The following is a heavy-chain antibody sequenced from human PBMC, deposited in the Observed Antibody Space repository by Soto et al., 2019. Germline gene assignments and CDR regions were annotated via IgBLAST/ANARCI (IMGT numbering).Heavy chain of an antibody. D-gene: IGHD5-12*01. V-gene: IGHV1-69*04. CDR2: IISFVGIA. J-gene: IGHJ5*02. Sequence: ASVKVSCKASGDKFSSYTISWVRQAPGQGLEWMGRIISFVGIANYAQEFQGRVTITADESTSTAYMELSSLRSEDTAVYYCARDGYNYYNWFDPWGQGTLVTVSS. CDR3: ARDGYNYYNWFDP. CDR1: GDKFSSYT.